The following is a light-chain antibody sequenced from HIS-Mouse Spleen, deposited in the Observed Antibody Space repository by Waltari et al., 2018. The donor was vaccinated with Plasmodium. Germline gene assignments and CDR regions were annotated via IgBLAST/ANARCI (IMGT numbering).Light chain of an antibody. CDR2: GAS. J-gene: IGKJ3*01. CDR1: QRVSSN. CDR3: QQYNNWSFT. Sequence: EIVMTQSPATLSVSPGERATLSCRASQRVSSNLAWYQQKPGQAPRLLIYGASTRAPGIPAMFSGSGSGTEFTLTISSLQSEDFAVYYCQQYNNWSFTFGPGTKVDIK. V-gene: IGKV3-15*01.